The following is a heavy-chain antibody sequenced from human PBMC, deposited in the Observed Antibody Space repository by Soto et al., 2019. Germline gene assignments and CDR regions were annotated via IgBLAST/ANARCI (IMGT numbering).Heavy chain of an antibody. J-gene: IGHJ5*02. CDR1: GFTVSSNY. D-gene: IGHD6-13*01. CDR2: IYSGGST. Sequence: GGSLRLSCAASGFTVSSNYMSWVRQAPGKGLEWVSVIYSGGSTYYADSVKGRFTISRHNSKNTLYLQMNSLRAEDTAVYYCARWHSSSWYWFDPWGQGTLVTVSS. V-gene: IGHV3-53*04. CDR3: ARWHSSSWYWFDP.